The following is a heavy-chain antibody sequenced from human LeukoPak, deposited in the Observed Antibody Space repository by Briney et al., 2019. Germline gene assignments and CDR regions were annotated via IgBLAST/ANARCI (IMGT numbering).Heavy chain of an antibody. J-gene: IGHJ4*02. CDR3: AKDRPRGYSYGAMDY. CDR2: ISGSGGST. CDR1: GFTFSSYA. Sequence: GGSLRLSCAASGFTFSSYAMSWVRQAPGKGLEWVSAISGSGGSTYYADSVKGRFTTSRDNSKNTLYLQMNSLRAEDTAAYYCAKDRPRGYSYGAMDYWGQGTLVTVSS. D-gene: IGHD5-18*01. V-gene: IGHV3-23*01.